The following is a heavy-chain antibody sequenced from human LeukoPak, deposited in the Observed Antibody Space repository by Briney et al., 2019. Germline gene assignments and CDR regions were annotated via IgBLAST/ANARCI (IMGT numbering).Heavy chain of an antibody. V-gene: IGHV4-59*01. CDR1: GGSISSYY. Sequence: NPSETLSLTCTVSGGSISSYYWSWIRQPPGKGLEWIGYIYYSGSTNYNPSLKSRVTISVDTSENQFSLKLSSVTAADTAVYYCARSSGVSSGCSPCFDYWGQGTLVTVSS. J-gene: IGHJ4*02. CDR2: IYYSGST. CDR3: ARSSGVSSGCSPCFDY. D-gene: IGHD6-19*01.